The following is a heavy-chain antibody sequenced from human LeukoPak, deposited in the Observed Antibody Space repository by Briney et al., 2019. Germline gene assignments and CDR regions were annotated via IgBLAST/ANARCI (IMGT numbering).Heavy chain of an antibody. CDR3: ARGRDQLVVVAARFNAFDI. Sequence: SETLSLTCAVYGGSFSGYYWTWIRQPPGKGLEWIGEINRGGSTNYNPSLKSRVTISGDTSKNQFSLRLSSVTAADTAVYYCARGRDQLVVVAARFNAFDIWGQGTMVTVSS. CDR1: GGSFSGYY. D-gene: IGHD2-15*01. V-gene: IGHV4-34*01. CDR2: INRGGST. J-gene: IGHJ3*02.